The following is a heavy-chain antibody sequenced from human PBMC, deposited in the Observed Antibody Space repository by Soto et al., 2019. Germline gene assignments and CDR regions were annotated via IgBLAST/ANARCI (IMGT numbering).Heavy chain of an antibody. CDR2: IYSGGST. D-gene: IGHD5-18*01. CDR1: GFTVSSNY. CDR3: AREPSSHTGIPHYYMDV. V-gene: IGHV3-53*01. Sequence: GGSLRLSCAASGFTVSSNYMSWVRQAPGKGLEWVSVIYSGGSTYYADSVKGRFTISRDNSKNTLYLQMNSLRAEDTAVYYCAREPSSHTGIPHYYMDVWGKGTTVTVSS. J-gene: IGHJ6*03.